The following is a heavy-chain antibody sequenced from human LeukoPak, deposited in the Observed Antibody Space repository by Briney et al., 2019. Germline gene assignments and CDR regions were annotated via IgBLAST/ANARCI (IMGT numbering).Heavy chain of an antibody. CDR1: GFTFSSYA. J-gene: IGHJ4*02. Sequence: PGGSLRLSCAASGFTFSSYAMHWVRQAPGKGLEWVAVISYDGSNKYYADSVKGRFTISRDNSKNTLYLQMNSLRAEDTAVYYCARDSGYYGSGSYPIDYWGQGTLVTVSS. D-gene: IGHD3-10*01. CDR2: ISYDGSNK. V-gene: IGHV3-30*04. CDR3: ARDSGYYGSGSYPIDY.